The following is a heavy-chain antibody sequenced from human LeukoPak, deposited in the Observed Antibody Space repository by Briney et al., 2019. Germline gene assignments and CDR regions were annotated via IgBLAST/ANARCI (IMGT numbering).Heavy chain of an antibody. V-gene: IGHV4-34*01. J-gene: IGHJ5*02. CDR2: MNHSGST. CDR1: GGSFSGYY. CDR3: ARKSLDNWVDP. Sequence: SETLSLTCAVYGGSFSGYYWSWIRKPPGKGLEWIGEMNHSGSTNYNPSLKSRVTISVDTSKKQFSLKLSSVTAADTAVYYCARKSLDNWVDPWGQGTLVTVSS.